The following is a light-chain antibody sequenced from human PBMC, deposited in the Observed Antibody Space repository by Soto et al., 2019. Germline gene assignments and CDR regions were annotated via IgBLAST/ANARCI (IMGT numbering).Light chain of an antibody. CDR2: DGN. V-gene: IGLV2-14*03. CDR3: TSWTTSTTMI. J-gene: IGLJ2*01. CDR1: SSDIGAYNY. Sequence: QSALTQPASVSGSPGQSITISRTGTSSDIGAYNYVSWYQQHPGKAPKLMIYDGNIRPSGVSNRFSGSKSGNTASLTISGLQTEDEADYYCTSWTTSTTMIFGGGTKLTVL.